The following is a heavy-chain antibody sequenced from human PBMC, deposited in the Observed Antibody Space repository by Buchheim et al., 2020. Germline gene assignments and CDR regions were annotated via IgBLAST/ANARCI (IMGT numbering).Heavy chain of an antibody. CDR3: ARAGSGSFYYYYGMDV. D-gene: IGHD3-10*01. CDR2: ISSSSSTI. J-gene: IGHJ6*02. Sequence: EVQLVESGGGLVQPGGSLRLSCAASGFTFSSYSMNWVRQAPGKGLEWVSYISSSSSTIYYADSVKGRFTISSDNAKNSLYLQMNSLRAEDTAVYYCARAGSGSFYYYYGMDVWGQGTT. V-gene: IGHV3-48*01. CDR1: GFTFSSYS.